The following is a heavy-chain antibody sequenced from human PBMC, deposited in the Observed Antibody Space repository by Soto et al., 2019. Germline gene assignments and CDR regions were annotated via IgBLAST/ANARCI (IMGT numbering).Heavy chain of an antibody. CDR2: ISGYNGNT. Sequence: QIQLVQSAAEVKKPGASVKVSCKASGYMFNIYGINWVRQAPGQGLEWMGWISGYNGNTNYAQKFQGRVTMTTDTSTNTAHMKLRSLRSDDTAVYYCARGYCSRDSCYSYWFDPWGQGTSVTVSS. D-gene: IGHD2-15*01. V-gene: IGHV1-18*01. CDR1: GYMFNIYG. J-gene: IGHJ5*02. CDR3: ARGYCSRDSCYSYWFDP.